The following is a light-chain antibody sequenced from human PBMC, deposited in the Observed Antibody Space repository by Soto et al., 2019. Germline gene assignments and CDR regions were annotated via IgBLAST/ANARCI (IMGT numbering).Light chain of an antibody. V-gene: IGKV1-5*03. CDR2: KAS. J-gene: IGKJ1*01. CDR3: QHYNSYSEA. Sequence: DIQMTQSPSTLSGSVGDRVTITCRASQTISSWLAWYQQKPGKAPKLLIYKASTLNTGDPSRFSGSGSGTDFTLTISSLQPDDFATYYCQHYNSYSEAFGQGTKVELK. CDR1: QTISSW.